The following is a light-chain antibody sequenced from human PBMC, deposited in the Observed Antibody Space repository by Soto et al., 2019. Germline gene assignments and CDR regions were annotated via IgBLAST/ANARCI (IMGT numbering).Light chain of an antibody. V-gene: IGLV2-14*01. CDR3: SAYTSGSTLV. CDR1: SSDVGGYNY. Sequence: QSALTQPASVAGSPGQSITISCTGTSSDVGGYNYVSWYQQHPGKAPKLMIYEVSNRPSGVSNRFSGSKSGNTASLTIFGLQAEDEADYYCSAYTSGSTLVFGTGTKLTVL. CDR2: EVS. J-gene: IGLJ1*01.